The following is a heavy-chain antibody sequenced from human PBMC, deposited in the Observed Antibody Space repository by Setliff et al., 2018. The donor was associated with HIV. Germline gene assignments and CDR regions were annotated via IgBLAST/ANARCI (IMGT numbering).Heavy chain of an antibody. V-gene: IGHV3-23*03. CDR2: VYGDGSYT. CDR3: ARDRVELFWDGELNYMDV. CDR1: GFGFSNFA. Sequence: PGGSLRLSCAASGFGFSNFAMSWVRQAPGKGLELVSAVYGDGSYTYYVDSVKGRFTISRDNSQNTLYLQMNSLRVDDTAVYYCARDRVELFWDGELNYMDVWGKGTTVTVSS. J-gene: IGHJ6*03. D-gene: IGHD3-10*01.